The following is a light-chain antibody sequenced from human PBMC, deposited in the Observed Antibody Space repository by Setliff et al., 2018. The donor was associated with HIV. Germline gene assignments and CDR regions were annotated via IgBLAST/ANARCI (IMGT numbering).Light chain of an antibody. J-gene: IGLJ1*01. Sequence: VLTQPASVSGSPGQSITISCTGTSSDVGAYNYVSWYQQYPGKAPKLMIYEVSNRPSGVSNRFSGSKSGNTASLTISGLQAEDEADYYCCSYTSRNTDVFGTGTKVTAL. CDR3: CSYTSRNTDV. CDR2: EVS. V-gene: IGLV2-14*01. CDR1: SSDVGAYNY.